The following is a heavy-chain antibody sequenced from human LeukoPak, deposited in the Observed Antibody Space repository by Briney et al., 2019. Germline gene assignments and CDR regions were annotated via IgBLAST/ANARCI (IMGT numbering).Heavy chain of an antibody. D-gene: IGHD5-12*01. CDR2: IYYSGST. Sequence: SQTLSLTCTVSGGSISSGGYYWSWIRQHPGKGLEWIGYIYYSGSTYYNPSLKSRVTISVDTSKNQFSLKLSSVTAADTAVYYCARSDSLGVATTGYFDYWGQGTLVTVSS. CDR3: ARSDSLGVATTGYFDY. J-gene: IGHJ4*02. V-gene: IGHV4-31*03. CDR1: GGSISSGGYY.